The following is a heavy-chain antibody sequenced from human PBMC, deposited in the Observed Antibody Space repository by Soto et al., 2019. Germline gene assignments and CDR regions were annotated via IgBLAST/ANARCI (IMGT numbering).Heavy chain of an antibody. Sequence: SVKVSCKAFGGTFSSYAISWVRQAPGQGLEWMGGIIPIFGTANYAQKFQGRVTITADKSTSTAYMELSSLRSEDTAVYYCAREDIVVVPAASAYYYGMDVWGQGTTVTVSS. CDR2: IIPIFGTA. V-gene: IGHV1-69*06. CDR3: AREDIVVVPAASAYYYGMDV. CDR1: GGTFSSYA. J-gene: IGHJ6*02. D-gene: IGHD2-2*01.